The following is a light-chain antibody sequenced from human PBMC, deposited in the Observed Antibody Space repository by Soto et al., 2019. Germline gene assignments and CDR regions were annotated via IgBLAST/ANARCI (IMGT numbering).Light chain of an antibody. CDR1: QSISSY. V-gene: IGKV1-39*01. CDR2: SAS. J-gene: IGKJ4*01. Sequence: DIQMTQSPSTLSASVGDRVPITCRASQSISSYLSWFQQKPGKGPQLLIYSASTLQNGVPSRFSGGGSGTDFTLTISSLQPEDFATYYCQQYYSYPGLTFGGGTKVDIK. CDR3: QQYYSYPGLT.